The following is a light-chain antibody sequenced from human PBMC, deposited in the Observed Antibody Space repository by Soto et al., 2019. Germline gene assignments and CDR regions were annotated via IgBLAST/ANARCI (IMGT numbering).Light chain of an antibody. CDR1: QSITTW. CDR3: QRYNDYQCI. V-gene: IGKV1-5*03. CDR2: KAT. Sequence: DIQMTQSPSTLSASVGDRVTITCRASQSITTWLAGYQQKPGQAPKLLIYKATNLQSGVPSRVSGSGSGTEFSLTISSLQPDDFATYYCQRYNDYQCIFGQGTKLEIK. J-gene: IGKJ2*02.